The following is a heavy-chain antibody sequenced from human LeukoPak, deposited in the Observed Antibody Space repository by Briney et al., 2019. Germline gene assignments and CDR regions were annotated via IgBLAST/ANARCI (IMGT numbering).Heavy chain of an antibody. D-gene: IGHD2-15*01. CDR1: GFTFSSYW. CDR2: IKSDGSNT. V-gene: IGHV3-74*01. CDR3: AKGGCSGGSCPAPFDY. J-gene: IGHJ4*02. Sequence: TGGSLRLSCAASGFTFSSYWMHWVRQAPGKGLVWVSRIKSDGSNTNYADSVKGRFTISRDNAKNTLHLQMNSLRAEDTAVYYCAKGGCSGGSCPAPFDYWGQGTLVTVSS.